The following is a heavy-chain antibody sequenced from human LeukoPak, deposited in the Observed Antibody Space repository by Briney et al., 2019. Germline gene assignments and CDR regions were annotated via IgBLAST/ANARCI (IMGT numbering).Heavy chain of an antibody. D-gene: IGHD1-26*01. V-gene: IGHV3-66*01. CDR3: AREYLGVGTIDY. CDR2: ISYDGDT. Sequence: GGSLRLSCAASGFTVRSYYMSWVRQAPGKGLEWVSVISYDGDTYYADSVKGRITISRDISKNTVYLQMNSLRAEDTAAYYCAREYLGVGTIDYWGQGTLVTVST. CDR1: GFTVRSYY. J-gene: IGHJ4*02.